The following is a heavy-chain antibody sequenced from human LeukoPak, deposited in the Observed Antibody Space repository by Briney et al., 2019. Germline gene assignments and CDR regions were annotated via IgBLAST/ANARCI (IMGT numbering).Heavy chain of an antibody. CDR2: INYRGST. J-gene: IGHJ4*02. V-gene: IGHV4-39*01. Sequence: SETLSLTCAVSVSGASLSSSAYYWGWIRRPPGKGLEWIATINYRGSTYYTPSLKSRVTISIDTSKNQFSLNLSSVTAADTAVYYCGRHSGTTADYWGQGTLVTVSS. D-gene: IGHD3-10*01. CDR3: GRHSGTTADY. CDR1: GASLSSSAYY.